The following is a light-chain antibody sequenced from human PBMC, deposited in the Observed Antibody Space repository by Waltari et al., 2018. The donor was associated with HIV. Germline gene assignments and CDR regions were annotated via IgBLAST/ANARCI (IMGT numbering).Light chain of an antibody. CDR2: WAS. CDR3: QQYYSTPPRT. J-gene: IGKJ1*01. Sequence: DIVMTQSPDSLAVSLGERATINCKSSQSVLYSSNNKNYLAWYQQKVGQPPKLLIYWASTRESGVPDRFTGSWSGTDFTLTISSLQAEDVAVYYCQQYYSTPPRTFGQGTKVEIK. CDR1: QSVLYSSNNKNY. V-gene: IGKV4-1*01.